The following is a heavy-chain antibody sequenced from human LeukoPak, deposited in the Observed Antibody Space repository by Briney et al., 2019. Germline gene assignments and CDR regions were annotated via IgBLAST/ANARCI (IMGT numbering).Heavy chain of an antibody. J-gene: IGHJ4*02. V-gene: IGHV1-18*01. CDR1: GYTFNRHG. CDR2: ISAYNGDT. D-gene: IGHD6-19*01. CDR3: ARDPSNTSGWYIYFDY. Sequence: ASVKVSFKASGYTFNRHGISWARQAPGQGVEWMGWISAYNGDTRYAQKFQGRVTLTIDTSTSTAYMELRSLTSDDTAMYYCARDPSNTSGWYIYFDYWGQGTPVTVSS.